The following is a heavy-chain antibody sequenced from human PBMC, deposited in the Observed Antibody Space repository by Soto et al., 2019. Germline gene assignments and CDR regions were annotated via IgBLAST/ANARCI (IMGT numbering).Heavy chain of an antibody. CDR1: GGTFRTYA. V-gene: IGHV1-69*12. CDR2: ITPIFGTV. D-gene: IGHD6-19*01. CDR3: AKGAVAGTPTSYYYYGMDV. J-gene: IGHJ6*02. Sequence: QVQLLQSGAEVKKPGSSVRVSCEASGGTFRTYAISWVRQAPGQGLEWMGEITPIFGTVNYAQKFQGRVTITADEPTTTVYMDLRSLRSEDTAVYYCAKGAVAGTPTSYYYYGMDVWGQGTTVTVSS.